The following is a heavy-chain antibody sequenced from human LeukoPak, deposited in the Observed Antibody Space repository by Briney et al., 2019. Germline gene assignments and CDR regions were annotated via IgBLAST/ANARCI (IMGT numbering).Heavy chain of an antibody. CDR3: ARGSGEGATDY. Sequence: PGGSLRLSCAASGFTFSSHWMHWVRQAPGKGLVWVSRIDAVGSGTTYVDSAKGRFTISRDNAKSTLYLQMHSLRAEDTAVYYCARGSGEGATDYWGQGTLVTVSS. CDR1: GFTFSSHW. CDR2: IDAVGSGT. J-gene: IGHJ4*02. V-gene: IGHV3-74*01. D-gene: IGHD1-26*01.